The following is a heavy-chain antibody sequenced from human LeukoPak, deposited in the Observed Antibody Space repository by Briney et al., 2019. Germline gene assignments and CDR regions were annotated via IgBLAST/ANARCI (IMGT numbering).Heavy chain of an antibody. J-gene: IGHJ5*02. Sequence: PSESLSLTCTVSGGSISSVGYYWSWSRHHPGEGLGRIGPIYYSGSASTKPSLKGRVTISVDTSKNQFSLKLSSVTAADTAVYYCARGLLFSWFDPWGQGTLVTVSS. CDR3: ARGLLFSWFDP. CDR2: IYYSGSA. D-gene: IGHD2-21*02. V-gene: IGHV4-31*03. CDR1: GGSISSVGYY.